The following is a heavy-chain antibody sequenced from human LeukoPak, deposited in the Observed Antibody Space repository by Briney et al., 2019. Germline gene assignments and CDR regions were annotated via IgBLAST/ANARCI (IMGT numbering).Heavy chain of an antibody. V-gene: IGHV1-2*02. J-gene: IGHJ3*02. CDR1: GYTFTGYY. Sequence: ASVKVSCKASGYTFTGYYMHWVRQAPGQGLEWMGWINPNSGGTNYAQKFQGRVTMTRDTSISTAYMELSRLRSDDTAVYYCARDLSSSTDDAFDIWGQGTMVTASS. CDR3: ARDLSSSTDDAFDI. D-gene: IGHD6-13*01. CDR2: INPNSGGT.